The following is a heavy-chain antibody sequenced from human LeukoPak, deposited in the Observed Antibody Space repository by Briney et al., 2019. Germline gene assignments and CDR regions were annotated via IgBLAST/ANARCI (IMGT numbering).Heavy chain of an antibody. CDR3: ARDWGSSGYYLAGY. V-gene: IGHV1-18*01. CDR2: ISAYNGNT. Sequence: ASVKASCKASGYTFTSYGISWVRQAPGQGLEWMGWISAYNGNTNYAQKLQGRVAMTTDTSTSTAYMELRSLRSDDTAVYYCARDWGSSGYYLAGYWGQGTLVTVSS. D-gene: IGHD3-22*01. J-gene: IGHJ4*02. CDR1: GYTFTSYG.